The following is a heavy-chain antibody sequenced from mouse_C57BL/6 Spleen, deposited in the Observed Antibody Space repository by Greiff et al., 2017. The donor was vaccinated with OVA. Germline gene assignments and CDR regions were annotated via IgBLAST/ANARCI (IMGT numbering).Heavy chain of an antibody. J-gene: IGHJ4*01. CDR2: ISSGSSTI. V-gene: IGHV5-17*01. CDR1: GFTFSDYG. Sequence: EVNLVESGGGLVKPGGSLKLSCAASGFTFSDYGMHWVRQAPEKGLEWVAYISSGSSTIYYADTVKGRFTISRDNAKNTRFLQMTSLRSEDTAMYYCARHGSSYGYAMDYWGQGTSVTVSS. CDR3: ARHGSSYGYAMDY. D-gene: IGHD1-1*01.